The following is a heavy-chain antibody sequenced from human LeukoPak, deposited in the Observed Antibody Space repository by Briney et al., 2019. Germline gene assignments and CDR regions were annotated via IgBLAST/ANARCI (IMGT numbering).Heavy chain of an antibody. J-gene: IGHJ4*02. CDR1: GFTFSDYY. CDR2: ISSSGSTI. D-gene: IGHD1-26*01. Sequence: GGSLRLSCAAPGFTFSDYYMSWIRQAPGKGLEWVSYISSSGSTIYYANSVKGRFTISRDNAKNSLYLQMNSLRAEDTAVYHCARGGSSPSYYFDYWGQGTLVTVSS. V-gene: IGHV3-11*01. CDR3: ARGGSSPSYYFDY.